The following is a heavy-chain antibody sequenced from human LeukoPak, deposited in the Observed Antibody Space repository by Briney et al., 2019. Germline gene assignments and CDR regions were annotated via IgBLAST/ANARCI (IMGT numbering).Heavy chain of an antibody. J-gene: IGHJ4*02. Sequence: PGGSLRLSCAASGFTFSSYGMHWVRQAPGKGLEWVAVIWYDGSNKYYADSVKGRFTIPRDNSKNTLYLQMNSLRAEDTAVYYCARAIWELPLNYWGQGTLITVSS. V-gene: IGHV3-33*01. CDR3: ARAIWELPLNY. D-gene: IGHD1-26*01. CDR1: GFTFSSYG. CDR2: IWYDGSNK.